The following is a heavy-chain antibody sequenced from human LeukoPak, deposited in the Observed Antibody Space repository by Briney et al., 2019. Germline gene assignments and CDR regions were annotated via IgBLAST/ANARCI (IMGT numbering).Heavy chain of an antibody. V-gene: IGHV4-34*01. J-gene: IGHJ4*02. CDR1: GGSFSGYY. Sequence: PSETLSLTCAVYGGSFSGYYWSWIRQPPGKGLEWIGEINHSGSTNYTPSLKSRVTISVDTSKNQFSLKPSSVTAAHTAVYYCARHAQTDYSNYLFDSWGQGTLVTVS. CDR3: ARHAQTDYSNYLFDS. D-gene: IGHD4-11*01. CDR2: INHSGST.